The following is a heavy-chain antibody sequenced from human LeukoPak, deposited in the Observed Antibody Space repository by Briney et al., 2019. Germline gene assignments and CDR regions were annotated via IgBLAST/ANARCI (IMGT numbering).Heavy chain of an antibody. D-gene: IGHD3-10*01. CDR1: GYRFNSYG. CDR2: ISAYNGNT. J-gene: IGHJ4*02. V-gene: IGHV1-18*01. CDR3: ARFGEFPDY. Sequence: ASVKVSCKASGYRFNSYGFSWVRQAPRQGLEWMGWISAYNGNTNYAQKVQGRVTMTTGTSTSTVYMELRSLRSDDTAVYYCARFGEFPDYWGQGTLVTVSS.